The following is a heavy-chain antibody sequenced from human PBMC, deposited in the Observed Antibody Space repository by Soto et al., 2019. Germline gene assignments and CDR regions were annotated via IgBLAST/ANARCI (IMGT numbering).Heavy chain of an antibody. CDR3: AKGFVVVPAASMDV. CDR1: GFTFSSYA. CDR2: ISGSGGST. D-gene: IGHD2-2*01. Sequence: GGSLRLSCAASGFTFSSYAMSWVRQAPGKGLEWVSAISGSGGSTYYADSVKGRFTISRDNSKNTLYLQMNSLRAEDTAIYYCAKGFVVVPAASMDVWGKGTTVTVSS. V-gene: IGHV3-23*01. J-gene: IGHJ6*03.